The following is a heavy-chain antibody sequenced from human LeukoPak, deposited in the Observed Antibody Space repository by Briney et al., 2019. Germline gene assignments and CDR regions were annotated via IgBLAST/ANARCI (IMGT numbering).Heavy chain of an antibody. Sequence: SETRSLTCTVSGYSISSGYYWGWIRQPPGKGLEWIGSIYHSGSTYYNPSLKSRVTISVDTSKNQFSLKLSSVTAADTAVYYCARDLVYYDFWSGYYMLDYWGQGTLVTVSS. V-gene: IGHV4-38-2*02. CDR3: ARDLVYYDFWSGYYMLDY. J-gene: IGHJ4*02. D-gene: IGHD3-3*01. CDR2: IYHSGST. CDR1: GYSISSGYY.